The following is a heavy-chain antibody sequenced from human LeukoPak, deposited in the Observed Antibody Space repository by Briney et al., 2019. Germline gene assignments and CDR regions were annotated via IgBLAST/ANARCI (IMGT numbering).Heavy chain of an antibody. Sequence: PSETLSLTCTVSGGSISSYYWSWIRQPPGKGLEWIGYIYYSGSTNYNPSLKSRVTISVDTSKNQFSLKLSSVTAADTDVYYCARSIIPTRSKFDYWGQGNLVTVSS. CDR2: IYYSGST. D-gene: IGHD1-14*01. CDR1: GGSISSYY. CDR3: ARSIIPTRSKFDY. J-gene: IGHJ4*02. V-gene: IGHV4-59*08.